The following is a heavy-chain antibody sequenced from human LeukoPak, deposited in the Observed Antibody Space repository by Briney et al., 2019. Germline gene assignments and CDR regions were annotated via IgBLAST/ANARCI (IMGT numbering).Heavy chain of an antibody. J-gene: IGHJ3*02. D-gene: IGHD1-26*01. Sequence: GGSLRLSCAASGFSFSAYAMHWVRQAPGKGLEWVGVISYNGSHKYYAGSVKGRFTISRDNSKNTLYLQMNGLRTDDTSTYYCARRIVTPTTGALDIWGQGTRVTVSS. CDR2: ISYNGSHK. CDR1: GFSFSAYA. V-gene: IGHV3-30-3*01. CDR3: ARRIVTPTTGALDI.